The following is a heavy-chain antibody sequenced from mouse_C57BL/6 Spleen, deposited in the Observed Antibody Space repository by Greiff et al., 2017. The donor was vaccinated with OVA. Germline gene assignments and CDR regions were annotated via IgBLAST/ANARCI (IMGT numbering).Heavy chain of an antibody. CDR2: IWWDDDK. D-gene: IGHD1-1*01. Sequence: QVTLKESGPGILQPSQTLSLTCSFSGFSLSTFGMGVGWIRQPSGKGLEWLAHIWWDDDKYYNPALKSRLTISKDTSKNQVFLKIANVDTADTATYYCARIAHLSITTVVGFDYWGQGTTLTVSS. CDR1: GFSLSTFGMG. CDR3: ARIAHLSITTVVGFDY. J-gene: IGHJ2*01. V-gene: IGHV8-8*01.